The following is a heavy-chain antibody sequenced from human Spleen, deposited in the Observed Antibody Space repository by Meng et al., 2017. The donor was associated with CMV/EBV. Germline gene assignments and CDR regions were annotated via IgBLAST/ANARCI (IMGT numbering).Heavy chain of an antibody. V-gene: IGHV1-2*02. CDR1: GYTFTGYY. Sequence: ASVQVSCKASGYTFTGYYIHWVRQAPGQGLEWMGWINPDSGATDYAQKFQGRVTVTRDTSINTAYLGLTSLRPDDTAVFYCARTYDLKGWYFDLWGRGTLVTVSS. D-gene: IGHD3-3*01. CDR2: INPDSGAT. J-gene: IGHJ2*01. CDR3: ARTYDLKGWYFDL.